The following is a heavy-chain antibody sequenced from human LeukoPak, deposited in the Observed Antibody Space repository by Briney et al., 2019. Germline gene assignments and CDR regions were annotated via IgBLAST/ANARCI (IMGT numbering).Heavy chain of an antibody. CDR1: GYTFTGYY. V-gene: IGHV1-2*02. J-gene: IGHJ4*02. D-gene: IGHD1-26*01. Sequence: ASVKVSCKASGYTFTGYYMHWVRQAPGQGLEWMGWINPNSGGTNYAQKFQGRVTMTRDTSISTAYMELSRLRSEDTAVYYCARDSSDSGSSYYWGQGTLVTVSS. CDR3: ARDSSDSGSSYY. CDR2: INPNSGGT.